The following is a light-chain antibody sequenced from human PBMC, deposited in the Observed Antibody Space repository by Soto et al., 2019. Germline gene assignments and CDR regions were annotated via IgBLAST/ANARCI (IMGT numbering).Light chain of an antibody. CDR3: QHYHNWPPQFT. Sequence: EIVMTQSPATLSVSPGERATLSCRASQTVATNVAWYQQKPGQAPRLLIHGASTRATGVSARFSGTGSGTEFTLTISSLQSDDFAFYYCQHYHNWPPQFTFGQGTRLQIK. J-gene: IGKJ2*01. CDR2: GAS. V-gene: IGKV3-15*01. CDR1: QTVATN.